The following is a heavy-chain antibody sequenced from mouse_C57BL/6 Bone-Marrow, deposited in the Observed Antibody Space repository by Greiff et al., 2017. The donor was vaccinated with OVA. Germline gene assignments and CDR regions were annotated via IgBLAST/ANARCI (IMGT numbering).Heavy chain of an antibody. Sequence: EVILVESEGGLVQPGSSMRLSCAASGFTFSDYYMAWVRQVPEKSLEWVANISCDGNNTYYLDSLKGRFIISRDNAKNILYLQMSSLKSEDTATYYCARACYSNYFDYWGKGTTLTVSS. D-gene: IGHD2-5*01. CDR3: ARACYSNYFDY. V-gene: IGHV5-16*01. J-gene: IGHJ2*01. CDR1: GFTFSDYY. CDR2: ISCDGNNT.